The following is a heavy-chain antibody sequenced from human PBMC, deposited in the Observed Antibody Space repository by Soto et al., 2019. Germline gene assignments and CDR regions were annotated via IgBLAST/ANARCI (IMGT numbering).Heavy chain of an antibody. CDR3: AGTPGGADAFDI. D-gene: IGHD3-10*01. Sequence: QVQLQESGPGLVKPSETLSLTCTVSGGSISSYYWSWIRQPPGKGLEWIGYIYYSGSTNYNPSLKSRVTISVSTSKNQFSLKLSSVTAADTAVYYCAGTPGGADAFDIWGQGTMVTVSS. CDR1: GGSISSYY. V-gene: IGHV4-59*01. CDR2: IYYSGST. J-gene: IGHJ3*02.